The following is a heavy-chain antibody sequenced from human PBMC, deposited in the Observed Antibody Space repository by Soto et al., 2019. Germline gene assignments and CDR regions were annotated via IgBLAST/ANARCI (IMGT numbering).Heavy chain of an antibody. CDR2: ISYDGSNK. J-gene: IGHJ5*02. CDR1: GFTFSSYA. V-gene: IGHV3-30-3*01. CDR3: ARDVEMATSYNWFDP. D-gene: IGHD5-12*01. Sequence: GGSLRLSCAASGFTFSSYAMHWVRQAPGKGLEWVAVISYDGSNKYYADSVKGRFTISRDNSKNTLYLQMNSLRAEDTAVYYCARDVEMATSYNWFDPWGQGTLVTVSS.